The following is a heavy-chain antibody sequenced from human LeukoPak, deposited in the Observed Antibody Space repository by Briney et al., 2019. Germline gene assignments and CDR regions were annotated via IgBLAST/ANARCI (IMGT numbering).Heavy chain of an antibody. D-gene: IGHD1-1*01. Sequence: GGSLRLSCTASGFTFSNYWMSWVRQAPGKGLEWVANIKQDGSEKYYVDSVKGRFTISRDNAKNSLYLQMNSLRAEDTAVYYCARVLERGRYYYYGMDVWGQGTTVTVSS. V-gene: IGHV3-7*01. CDR3: ARVLERGRYYYYGMDV. CDR2: IKQDGSEK. J-gene: IGHJ6*02. CDR1: GFTFSNYW.